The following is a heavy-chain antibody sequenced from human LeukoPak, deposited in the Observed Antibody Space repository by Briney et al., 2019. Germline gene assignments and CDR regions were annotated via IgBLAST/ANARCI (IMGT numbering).Heavy chain of an antibody. V-gene: IGHV4-59*01. D-gene: IGHD2-2*02. Sequence: ASETLSLTCTVSGTSISNYYWSWIRQPPGKGLEWIGYIYYSGHTNYNPSLKSRVTMSVDTSKNQFSLKLSSLTAADTAVFYCARGTTRYTTTYYFDYWGQGTLVTVSS. J-gene: IGHJ4*02. CDR1: GTSISNYY. CDR2: IYYSGHT. CDR3: ARGTTRYTTTYYFDY.